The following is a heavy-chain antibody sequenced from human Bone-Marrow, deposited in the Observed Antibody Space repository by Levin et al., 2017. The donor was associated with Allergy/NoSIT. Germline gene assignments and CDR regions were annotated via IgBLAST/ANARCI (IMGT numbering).Heavy chain of an antibody. Sequence: GGSLRLSCAASGFTVSHHYMTWVRQAPERGLEWVSLIDSGGRTYYADSVKGRFTISRDISKNTLYLQMNSLRAEDTAVYYCAREGRYGGYENDAFDLWGQGTMVTVSS. CDR2: IDSGGRT. CDR3: AREGRYGGYENDAFDL. D-gene: IGHD4-23*01. V-gene: IGHV3-53*01. J-gene: IGHJ3*01. CDR1: GFTVSHHY.